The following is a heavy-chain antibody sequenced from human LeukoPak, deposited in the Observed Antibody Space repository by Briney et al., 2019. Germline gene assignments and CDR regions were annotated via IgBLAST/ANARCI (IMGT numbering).Heavy chain of an antibody. V-gene: IGHV1-2*02. CDR3: ARDPRDHSSSPHYYYYYYMDV. CDR2: INPNSGGT. D-gene: IGHD6-6*01. J-gene: IGHJ6*03. Sequence: ASVKVSCKASGYTFTGYYMHWVRQAPGQGLEWMGWINPNSGGTNYAQKFQGRVTMTRDTSISTAYMGLSRLRSDDTAVYYCARDPRDHSSSPHYYYYYYMDVWGKGTTVTVSS. CDR1: GYTFTGYY.